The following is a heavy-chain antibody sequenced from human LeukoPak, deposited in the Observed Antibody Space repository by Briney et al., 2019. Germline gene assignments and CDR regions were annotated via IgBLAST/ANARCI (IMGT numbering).Heavy chain of an antibody. CDR2: ISWNSGSI. V-gene: IGHV3-9*01. Sequence: GGSLRLSCAASGFSFSSYAMHWVRQPPGKGLEWVSGISWNSGSIDYADSVKGRFTISRDNAKNSLYLQMNSLRVEDTAFYYCAKDNRRHYTSGPNPDSLHWGQGALVTVSS. D-gene: IGHD6-19*01. CDR1: GFSFSSYA. CDR3: AKDNRRHYTSGPNPDSLH. J-gene: IGHJ4*02.